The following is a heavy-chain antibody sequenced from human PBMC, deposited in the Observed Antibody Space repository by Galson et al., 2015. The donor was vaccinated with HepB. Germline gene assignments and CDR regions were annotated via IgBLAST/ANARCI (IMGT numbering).Heavy chain of an antibody. J-gene: IGHJ6*02. Sequence: SVKVSCKASGFTFTSSAVQWVRQARGQRLEWIGWIVVGSGNTNYAQKFQERVTITRDMSTSTAYMELSSLRSEDTAVYYCAASGPVDFGGYYYYGTDVWGQGTTVTVSS. CDR1: GFTFTSSA. CDR3: AASGPVDFGGYYYYGTDV. D-gene: IGHD3-3*01. CDR2: IVVGSGNT. V-gene: IGHV1-58*01.